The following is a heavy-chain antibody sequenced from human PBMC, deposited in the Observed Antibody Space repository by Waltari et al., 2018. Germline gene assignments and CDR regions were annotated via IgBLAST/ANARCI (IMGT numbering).Heavy chain of an antibody. CDR3: AREGSSRYRDWYFDL. CDR2: IIPILGTA. J-gene: IGHJ2*01. V-gene: IGHV1-69*01. D-gene: IGHD6-13*01. Sequence: QVQLVQSGAEVKKPGSSVKVSCKASGGTFSSYAISWVRQAPGQGLEWMGGIIPILGTANYAQKVQGRVTITADESTSTAYMERSSLRSEDTAVYYCAREGSSRYRDWYFDLWGRGTLVTVSS. CDR1: GGTFSSYA.